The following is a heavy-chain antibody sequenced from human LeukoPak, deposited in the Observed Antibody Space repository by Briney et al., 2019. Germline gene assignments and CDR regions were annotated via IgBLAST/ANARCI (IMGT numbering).Heavy chain of an antibody. CDR3: AKDSRPLGIVVVRVLDY. V-gene: IGHV3-23*01. J-gene: IGHJ4*02. D-gene: IGHD3-22*01. CDR2: IIGSGGST. Sequence: GGSLRLSCAAPGFPFISDGMSWVRPAPGKGLEWGSAIIGSGGSTYYADSVKGRFTISRDNSKNTLYLQMNSLRAEDTAVYYCAKDSRPLGIVVVRVLDYWGQGTLVTVSS. CDR1: GFPFISDG.